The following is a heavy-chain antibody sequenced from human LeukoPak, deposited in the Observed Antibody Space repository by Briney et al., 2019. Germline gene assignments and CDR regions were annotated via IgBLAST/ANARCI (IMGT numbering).Heavy chain of an antibody. J-gene: IGHJ6*02. D-gene: IGHD2-15*01. CDR3: ARDANLYCSGGSCYSAYYYGMDV. CDR1: GGSFSGYY. CDR2: INHSGST. Sequence: PSETLSLTCAVYGGSFSGYYWSWIRQPPGKGLEWMGEINHSGSTNYNPSLKSRVTISVDTSKNQFSLKLSSVTAADTAVYYCARDANLYCSGGSCYSAYYYGMDVWGQGTTVTVSS. V-gene: IGHV4-34*01.